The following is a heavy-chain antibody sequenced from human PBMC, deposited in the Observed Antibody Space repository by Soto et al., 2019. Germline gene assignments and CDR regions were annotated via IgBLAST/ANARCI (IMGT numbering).Heavy chain of an antibody. V-gene: IGHV1-3*05. J-gene: IGHJ4*02. D-gene: IGHD3-16*02. Sequence: QVQLAQSGAEERKPGASVKVSCEATGYTFTAYAMHWVRQAPGQRLEWMGWINPANGNTKYSHKFQGRLTINSDTSANTVYMELNSLTSEETAMYYCTRSAISPYGGLIGPFDYWGKGNLVTVSS. CDR2: INPANGNT. CDR3: TRSAISPYGGLIGPFDY. CDR1: GYTFTAYA.